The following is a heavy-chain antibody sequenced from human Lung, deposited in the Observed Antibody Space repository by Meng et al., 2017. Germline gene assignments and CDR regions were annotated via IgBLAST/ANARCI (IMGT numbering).Heavy chain of an antibody. CDR2: INPKSGYT. V-gene: IGHV1-2*06. Sequence: VQLGGSGAGAKRPGASVKVSCKSPVSTFPVYWLHWVRRATGQGLEWMGRINPKSGYTDYAQRFQGRITMTGDTSISTAYMELSGLRSDDTAMYYCARDEDISAAGKLFGDYWGQGTLVTVSS. D-gene: IGHD6-13*01. CDR1: VSTFPVYW. J-gene: IGHJ4*02. CDR3: ARDEDISAAGKLFGDY.